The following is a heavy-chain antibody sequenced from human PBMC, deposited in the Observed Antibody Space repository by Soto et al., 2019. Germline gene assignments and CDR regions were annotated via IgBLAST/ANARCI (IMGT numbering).Heavy chain of an antibody. CDR3: ASLNRDYYGSGCYYRSSLAPWYYFDY. CDR1: GGSISSGGYS. CDR2: IYHSGST. Sequence: SETLSLTCAVSGGSISSGGYSWSWIRQPPGKGLEWIGYIYHSGSTYYNPSLKSRVTISIDRSKNQFSLKLSSVTAADTAVYYCASLNRDYYGSGCYYRSSLAPWYYFDYWGQGTLVTVSS. V-gene: IGHV4-30-2*01. J-gene: IGHJ4*02. D-gene: IGHD3-10*01.